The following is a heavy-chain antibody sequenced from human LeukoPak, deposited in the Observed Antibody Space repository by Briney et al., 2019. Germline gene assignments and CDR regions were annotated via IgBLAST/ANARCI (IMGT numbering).Heavy chain of an antibody. CDR1: GGSISSYY. J-gene: IGHJ5*02. CDR3: ARAIAVAGLAWFDP. CDR2: IYYSGST. Sequence: SETLSLTCTVSGGSISSYYWSWIRQPPGKGLEWIGYIYYSGSTNYNPSLKSRVTISVGTSKNQFSLKLSSVTAADTAVYYCARAIAVAGLAWFDPWGQGTLVTVSS. D-gene: IGHD6-19*01. V-gene: IGHV4-59*01.